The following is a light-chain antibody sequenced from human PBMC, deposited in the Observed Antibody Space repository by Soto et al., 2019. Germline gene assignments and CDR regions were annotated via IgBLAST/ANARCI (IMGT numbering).Light chain of an antibody. V-gene: IGKV3-20*01. CDR1: QSVSSSY. Sequence: EIVLTQSPGTLSLSPGERATLSCRASQSVSSSYLAWYQQKPGQAPRLLIYGASSRATGIPDRFSGSGSGTHVTLTISRLEPEDFAVYYCQQYGSSPITFCQGTRLEIK. CDR3: QQYGSSPIT. J-gene: IGKJ5*01. CDR2: GAS.